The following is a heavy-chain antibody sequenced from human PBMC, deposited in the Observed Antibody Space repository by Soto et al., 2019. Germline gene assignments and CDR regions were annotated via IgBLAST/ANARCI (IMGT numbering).Heavy chain of an antibody. CDR1: GGSISSGGYS. Sequence: RSLTCAVSGGSISSGGYSWSWIRQPPGKGLEWIGYIYHSGSTYYNPSLKSRVTISVDRSKNQFSLKLSSVTAADTAVYYCARVPDRWGQGTLVTVSS. D-gene: IGHD2-2*01. CDR3: ARVPDR. CDR2: IYHSGST. J-gene: IGHJ5*02. V-gene: IGHV4-30-2*01.